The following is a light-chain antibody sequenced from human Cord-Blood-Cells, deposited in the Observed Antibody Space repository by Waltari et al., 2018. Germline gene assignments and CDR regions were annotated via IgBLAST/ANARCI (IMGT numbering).Light chain of an antibody. CDR2: DAS. J-gene: IGKJ2*01. CDR3: QQYDNLPPYT. V-gene: IGKV1-33*01. CDR1: QDISNY. Sequence: DIQMTQSPSSLSASVGDRVTITCQASQDISNYLNWYQQKPGKAPKLLIYDASNLETGVPSRLSGSGSGTDFTFTSSSLQPEDIATYYCQQYDNLPPYTFARGPSWRSN.